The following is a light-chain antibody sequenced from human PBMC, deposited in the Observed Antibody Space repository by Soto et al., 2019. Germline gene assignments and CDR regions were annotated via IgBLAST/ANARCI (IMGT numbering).Light chain of an antibody. CDR1: QGIGND. V-gene: IGKV1-17*01. CDR2: TTS. Sequence: LQMTQSPSSLSASVGDRVTITCRASQGIGNDLNWYQQKPGKAPKRLIFTTSNLQNGVPSRFSGSGSGTEFTLTISSLQPDDFATYYCQHYNSYSEAFGQGTKVDIK. CDR3: QHYNSYSEA. J-gene: IGKJ1*01.